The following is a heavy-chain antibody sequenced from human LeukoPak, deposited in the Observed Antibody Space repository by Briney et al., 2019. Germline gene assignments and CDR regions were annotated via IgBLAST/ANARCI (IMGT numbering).Heavy chain of an antibody. V-gene: IGHV4-59*01. D-gene: IGHD3-9*01. J-gene: IGHJ3*02. CDR2: IYNRGST. CDR3: AREGNYDILTGLDAFDI. CDR1: GGSISSYY. Sequence: SETLSLTCTVSGGSISSYYWSWIRQPPRKGLEWIGYIYNRGSTNYNPSLKSRVTISVDTSKNQFSLKLSSVTAADTAVYYCAREGNYDILTGLDAFDIWGQGTMVTVSS.